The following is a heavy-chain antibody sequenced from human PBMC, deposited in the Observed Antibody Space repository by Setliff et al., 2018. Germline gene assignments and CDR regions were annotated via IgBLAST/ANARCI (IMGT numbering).Heavy chain of an antibody. CDR3: ARGGRFRPYYFDF. CDR2: INHSGTT. V-gene: IGHV4-34*01. CDR1: GGSFSGYY. J-gene: IGHJ4*02. D-gene: IGHD3-10*01. Sequence: SETLSLTCVVYGGSFSGYYWSWIRQPPGKGLEWVGEINHSGTTNYNPSLKSRVTISVDTSNNQFSLKLNSVIAADTSVYYCARGGRFRPYYFDFWGQGTLVTVSS.